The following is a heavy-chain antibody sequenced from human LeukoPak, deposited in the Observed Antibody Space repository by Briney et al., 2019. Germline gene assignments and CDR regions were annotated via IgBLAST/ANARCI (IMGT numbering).Heavy chain of an antibody. CDR2: ISYDGSNK. CDR1: GFTFSDYY. J-gene: IGHJ4*02. D-gene: IGHD1-26*01. CDR3: ARDRGATNWRGFDY. Sequence: PGGSLRLSCAASGFTFSDYYMSWIRQAPGKGLEWVAVISYDGSNKYYADSVKGRFTISRDNSNVYLQMNSLRAEDTAVYHCARDRGATNWRGFDYWGQGTLVTVSS. V-gene: IGHV3-30-3*01.